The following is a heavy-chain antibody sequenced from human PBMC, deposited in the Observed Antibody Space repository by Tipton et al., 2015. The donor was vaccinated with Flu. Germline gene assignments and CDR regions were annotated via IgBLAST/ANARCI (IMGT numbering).Heavy chain of an antibody. D-gene: IGHD4-17*01. CDR1: GGSISSYY. J-gene: IGHJ6*02. V-gene: IGHV4-59*01. CDR3: ARDQGTATDYYYGMDV. CDR2: IYYSGST. Sequence: TLSLTCTVSGGSISSYYWSWIRQPPGKGLEWIGYIYYSGSTNYNPSLKSRVTISVDTSKNQFSLKLSSVTAADTAVYYCARDQGTATDYYYGMDVWGQGTTVTVSS.